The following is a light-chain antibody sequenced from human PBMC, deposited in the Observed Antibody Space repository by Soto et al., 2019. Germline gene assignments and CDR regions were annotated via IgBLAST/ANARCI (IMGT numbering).Light chain of an antibody. J-gene: IGKJ4*01. CDR1: QSVGSS. Sequence: EIMMTQSPATLSVSPGERVTLSCWASQSVGSSLAWYQQKPGQAPRLLMYGASTRATAIPARFSGSGSGTEFTLTISSLQSEDFGIYYCQQYSKWPPLTFGGGTKVDIK. CDR2: GAS. CDR3: QQYSKWPPLT. V-gene: IGKV3-15*01.